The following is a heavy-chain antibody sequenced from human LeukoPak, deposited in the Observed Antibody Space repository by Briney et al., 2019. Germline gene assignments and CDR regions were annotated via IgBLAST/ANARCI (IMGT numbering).Heavy chain of an antibody. CDR2: FDPEDGET. D-gene: IGHD3-10*01. CDR1: GYTLTELS. V-gene: IGHV1-24*01. Sequence: ASVKVSCKVSGYTLTELSMHWVRQAPGKGLEWMGGFDPEDGETIYAQKFQGRVTMTEDTSTDTAYMELSSLRSEDTAVYYCATGPSITMVRGVINPYYYYRMDVWGKGTTVTVSS. J-gene: IGHJ6*04. CDR3: ATGPSITMVRGVINPYYYYRMDV.